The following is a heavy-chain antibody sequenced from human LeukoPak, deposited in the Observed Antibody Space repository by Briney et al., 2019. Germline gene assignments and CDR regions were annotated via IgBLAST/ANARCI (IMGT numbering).Heavy chain of an antibody. D-gene: IGHD3-10*01. CDR1: GGTFSSYA. V-gene: IGHV1-69*04. J-gene: IGHJ6*02. CDR2: IIPILGIA. Sequence: GASVKVSCKASGGTFSSYAIRWVRQAPGQGLEWMGRIIPILGIANYAQKFQGRVTITADKSTSTAYMELSSLRSEDTAVYYCARPSGGYYYYGMDVWGQGTTVTVSS. CDR3: ARPSGGYYYYGMDV.